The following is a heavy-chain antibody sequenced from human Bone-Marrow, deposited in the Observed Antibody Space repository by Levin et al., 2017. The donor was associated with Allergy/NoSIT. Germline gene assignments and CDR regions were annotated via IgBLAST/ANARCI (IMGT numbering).Heavy chain of an antibody. CDR2: VYYSGST. CDR3: ARGYSGSYGRFDP. V-gene: IGHV4-59*01. D-gene: IGHD3-10*01. Sequence: SQTLSLTCTVSGGSIRSYYWSWIRQPPGKGLEWIGYVYYSGSTNYNPSLKSRVTISVDTSKNQFSLKLSSVTAADTAFYYCARGYSGSYGRFDPWGQGTLVTVSS. CDR1: GGSIRSYY. J-gene: IGHJ5*02.